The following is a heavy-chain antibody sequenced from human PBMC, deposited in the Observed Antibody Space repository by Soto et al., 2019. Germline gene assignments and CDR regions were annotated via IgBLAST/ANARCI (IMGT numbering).Heavy chain of an antibody. Sequence: ASVKVSCKASGGTFSSYTISWVRQAPGQGLEWMGRIIPILGIANYAQKFQGRVTITADKSTSTAYMELSSLRSEDTAVYYCARALRWSGFYYFDYWGQGTLVTVSS. J-gene: IGHJ4*02. CDR1: GGTFSSYT. CDR2: IIPILGIA. CDR3: ARALRWSGFYYFDY. D-gene: IGHD3-3*01. V-gene: IGHV1-69*02.